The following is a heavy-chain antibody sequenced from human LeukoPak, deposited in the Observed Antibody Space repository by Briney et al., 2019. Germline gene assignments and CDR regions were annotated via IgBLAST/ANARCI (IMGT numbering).Heavy chain of an antibody. V-gene: IGHV3-21*01. CDR2: ITVSGPYK. CDR1: GFTFSSYA. D-gene: IGHD6-19*01. Sequence: PGGSLRLSCAASGFTFSSYAMSWVRQAPGKGLEWVSSITVSGPYKFYSDSVEGRFTVSRDGARNSLYLQMNSLRADDTAVYYCARDRTGWHYFDSWGQGTLVTVSS. J-gene: IGHJ4*02. CDR3: ARDRTGWHYFDS.